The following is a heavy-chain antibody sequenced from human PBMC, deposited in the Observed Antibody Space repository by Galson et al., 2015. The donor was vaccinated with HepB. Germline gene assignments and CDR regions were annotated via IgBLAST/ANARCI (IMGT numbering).Heavy chain of an antibody. CDR1: GFTFSAYS. D-gene: IGHD3-10*01. CDR2: ISSSSTYI. V-gene: IGHV3-21*01. J-gene: IGHJ5*02. Sequence: SLRLSCAASGFTFSAYSMNWVRQAPGKGLEWVSSISSSSTYIYYADSVRGRFTISRDNAKNALYLQMNSLRAEDTAVYYCARGLLYYYGSGSRGGLDPWGQGTLVTASS. CDR3: ARGLLYYYGSGSRGGLDP.